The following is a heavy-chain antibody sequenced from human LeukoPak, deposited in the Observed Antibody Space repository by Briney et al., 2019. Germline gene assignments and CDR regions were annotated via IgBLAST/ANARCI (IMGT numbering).Heavy chain of an antibody. V-gene: IGHV3-30*01. CDR3: TRDAADYFDSSASFDY. D-gene: IGHD3-22*01. Sequence: GSRSDYADSVKGRFTIFRDNSKNTLFLQMNSLRGEDTAVYYCTRDAADYFDSSASFDYWGQGTLVTVSS. CDR2: GSRS. J-gene: IGHJ4*02.